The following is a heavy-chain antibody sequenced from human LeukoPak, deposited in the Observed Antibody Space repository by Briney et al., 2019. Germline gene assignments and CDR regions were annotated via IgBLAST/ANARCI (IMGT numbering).Heavy chain of an antibody. CDR2: ISSSSSYK. D-gene: IGHD3-16*01. CDR3: ARGGQAFDY. J-gene: IGHJ4*02. V-gene: IGHV3-21*01. Sequence: PGGSLRLSCAASGFTFSSYSMNCVRQAPGKGLEWVSSISSSSSYKYYADSVKGRFTISRDNAKNSLYLQMNSLRAEDTAVYYCARGGQAFDYWGQGTLVTVSS. CDR1: GFTFSSYS.